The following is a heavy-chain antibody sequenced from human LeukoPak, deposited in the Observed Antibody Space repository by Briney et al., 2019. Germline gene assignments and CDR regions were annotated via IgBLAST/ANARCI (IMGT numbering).Heavy chain of an antibody. D-gene: IGHD3-10*01. CDR3: ARGMTMVRGVPDY. V-gene: IGHV4-34*01. CDR2: INHSGST. CDR1: GGSFSGYY. Sequence: PSETLSLTCAVYGGSFSGYYWSWIRQPPVKGLEWIGEINHSGSTNYNPSLKSRVTMSVDTSNNHFSLMLRSVTAADTAVYYCARGMTMVRGVPDYWGQGTLVTVSS. J-gene: IGHJ4*02.